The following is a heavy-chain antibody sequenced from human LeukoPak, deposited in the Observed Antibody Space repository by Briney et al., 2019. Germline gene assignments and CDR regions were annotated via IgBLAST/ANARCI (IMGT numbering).Heavy chain of an antibody. J-gene: IGHJ5*02. V-gene: IGHV4-34*01. CDR3: ARGRALWFGEPLLPYNWFDP. D-gene: IGHD3-10*01. CDR2: INHSGST. Sequence: PSETLSLTCAVYGGSFSGYYWSWIRQPPGKGLEWIGEINHSGSTNYNPSLKSRVTISVDTSKNQFSLKLSSVTAADTAVYYCARGRALWFGEPLLPYNWFDPWGQGTLVTVSS. CDR1: GGSFSGYY.